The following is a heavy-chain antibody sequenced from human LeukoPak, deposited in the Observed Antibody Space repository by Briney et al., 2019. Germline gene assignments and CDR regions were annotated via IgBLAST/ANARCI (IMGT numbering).Heavy chain of an antibody. V-gene: IGHV3-23*01. CDR2: ISGSGGST. D-gene: IGHD3-22*01. Sequence: PGGSLRLSCAASGFTLSSYAMSWVRQAPGKGLEWVSAISGSGGSTYYADSVKGRFTISRDNSKNTLYLQMNSLRAEDTAVYYCAKVPDSSGYYSEYYFDYWGQGTLVTVSS. CDR1: GFTLSSYA. J-gene: IGHJ4*02. CDR3: AKVPDSSGYYSEYYFDY.